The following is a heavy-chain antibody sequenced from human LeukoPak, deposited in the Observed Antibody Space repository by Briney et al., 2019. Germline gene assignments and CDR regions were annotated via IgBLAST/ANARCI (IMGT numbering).Heavy chain of an antibody. D-gene: IGHD1-1*01. CDR1: GYSFSNYW. Sequence: GESLKISCKASGYSFSNYWRGWVRQVPGKGLEWMGIVYPRDSDTRYSPSFQGQVTISADKSISTAYLQWSSLKASDTAVYYCARPVERSRRDWNLDQWGQGTLVTVSS. CDR2: VYPRDSDT. J-gene: IGHJ4*02. V-gene: IGHV5-51*01. CDR3: ARPVERSRRDWNLDQ.